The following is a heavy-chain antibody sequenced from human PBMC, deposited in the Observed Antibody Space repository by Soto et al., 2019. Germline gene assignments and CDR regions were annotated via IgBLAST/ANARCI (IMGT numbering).Heavy chain of an antibody. D-gene: IGHD3-3*01. CDR3: ARVNDFWSGYKGWFDP. V-gene: IGHV3-7*03. CDR1: GFTFSSYW. CDR2: IKQDGSEK. J-gene: IGHJ5*02. Sequence: LRLSCAASGFTFSSYWMSWVRQAPGKGLEWVANIKQDGSEKYYVDSVKGRFTISRDNAKNSLYLQMNSLRAEDTAVYYCARVNDFWSGYKGWFDPWGQGTLVTVSS.